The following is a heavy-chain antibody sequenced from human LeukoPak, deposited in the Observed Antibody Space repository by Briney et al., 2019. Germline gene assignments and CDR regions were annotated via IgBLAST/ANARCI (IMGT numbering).Heavy chain of an antibody. CDR1: GFTFSDHY. Sequence: GGSLRLPCVASGFTFSDHYMDWVRQAPGKGLEWIGRTRNKASSYTTEYAASVKGRFTISRDDSKTSLYLQMNSLKTEDTAVYYCTRVRGNGVYNLDYWGQGTLVTVSS. CDR2: TRNKASSYTT. V-gene: IGHV3-72*01. D-gene: IGHD5/OR15-5a*01. J-gene: IGHJ4*02. CDR3: TRVRGNGVYNLDY.